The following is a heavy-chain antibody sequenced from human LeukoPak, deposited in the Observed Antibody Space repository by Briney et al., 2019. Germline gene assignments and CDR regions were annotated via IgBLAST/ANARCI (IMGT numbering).Heavy chain of an antibody. J-gene: IGHJ4*02. V-gene: IGHV4-59*01. CDR3: ALGDCSSTSCYVFDY. CDR1: GGYTSSYY. Sequence: SETLSLTCTVSGGYTSSYYWSWIRQPPGKGLEWIGYIFNSGSTNYNPSLKSRVTISVDTSKNQFSLKLSSVTAADTAVYFCALGDCSSTSCYVFDYWGQGTLVTVSS. CDR2: IFNSGST. D-gene: IGHD2-2*01.